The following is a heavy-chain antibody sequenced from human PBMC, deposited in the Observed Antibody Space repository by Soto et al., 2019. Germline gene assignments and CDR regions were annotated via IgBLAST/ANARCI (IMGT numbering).Heavy chain of an antibody. CDR1: GFTFSGYW. J-gene: IGHJ4*02. CDR2: ISGDGSST. CDR3: APSRGN. Sequence: EVRLVESGGGLVQPGGSLRLSCEASGFTFSGYWMNWVRQGPGKGLLWVSRISGDGSSTSYSDSVRGRFTISRDNAKKTLYLQMNSLRVDGTAVYYCAPSRGNWGQGTLVTVSS. V-gene: IGHV3-74*01.